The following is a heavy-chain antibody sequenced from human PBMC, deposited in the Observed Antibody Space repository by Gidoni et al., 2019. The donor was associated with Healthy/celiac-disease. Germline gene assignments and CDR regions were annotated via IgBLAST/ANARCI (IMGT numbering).Heavy chain of an antibody. D-gene: IGHD3-22*01. CDR3: ARETAGSSGYYPEWFDP. CDR2: IYSGGST. J-gene: IGHJ5*02. V-gene: IGHV3-53*01. CDR1: GFTLSSYY. Sequence: EQLVEFGGGLIQPGGSLSPSSAASGFTLSSYYISWVRQAPGKGLEWVSVIYSGGSTYYADSVKGRFTISRDNSKNALYLQMNSLRAEDTAVYYCARETAGSSGYYPEWFDPWGQGTLVTVSS.